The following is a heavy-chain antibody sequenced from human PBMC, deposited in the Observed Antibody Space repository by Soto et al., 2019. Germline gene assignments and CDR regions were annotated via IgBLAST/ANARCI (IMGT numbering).Heavy chain of an antibody. CDR1: GFTFSSYV. CDR2: ISSVISII. D-gene: IGHD1-26*01. J-gene: IGHJ6*02. Sequence: GGSLRLSCAASGFTFSSYVVNWVRQAPGKGLEWVSYISSVISIIHYADSVKGRFTISRDNAKNSLYLQMNSLRDEDTAVYYCASGKGDYVYGMDVWGQGTTVTVSS. CDR3: ASGKGDYVYGMDV. V-gene: IGHV3-48*02.